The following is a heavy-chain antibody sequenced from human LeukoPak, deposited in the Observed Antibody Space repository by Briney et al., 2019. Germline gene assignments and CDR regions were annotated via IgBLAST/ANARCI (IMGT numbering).Heavy chain of an antibody. Sequence: SVNVSCKASGYTFTDYYMHWVRQAPGRGLEWMGRINHNSGGTNYVHKFQGRVTMTRDTSISTAYMELSRLRSDDTAVYYCARDGGGITFGGVIVRPDYGGQGTLVTVSS. CDR3: ARDGGGITFGGVIVRPDY. CDR2: INHNSGGT. CDR1: GYTFTDYY. J-gene: IGHJ4*02. V-gene: IGHV1-2*06. D-gene: IGHD3-16*02.